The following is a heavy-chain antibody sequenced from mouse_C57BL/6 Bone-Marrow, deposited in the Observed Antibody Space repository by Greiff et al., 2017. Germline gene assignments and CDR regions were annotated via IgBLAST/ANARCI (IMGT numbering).Heavy chain of an antibody. D-gene: IGHD1-1*01. J-gene: IGHJ1*03. CDR2: ISYDGSN. V-gene: IGHV3-6*01. CDR3: ARDFYYGSSFYWYFDV. Sequence: ESGPGLVKPSQSLSLTCSVTGYSITSGYYWNWIRQFPGNKLEWMGYISYDGSNNYNPSLKNRISITRDTSKNQFFLKLNSVTTEDTATYYCARDFYYGSSFYWYFDVWGTGTTVTVSS. CDR1: GYSITSGYY.